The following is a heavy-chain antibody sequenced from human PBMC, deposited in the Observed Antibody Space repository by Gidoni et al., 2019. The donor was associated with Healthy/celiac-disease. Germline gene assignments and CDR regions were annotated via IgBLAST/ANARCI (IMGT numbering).Heavy chain of an antibody. CDR2: INHSGST. CDR3: ARGAGTIFTMVRGAILGYDY. J-gene: IGHJ4*02. CDR1: GGSFSGYS. D-gene: IGHD3-10*01. V-gene: IGHV4-34*01. Sequence: QVQLQQWGAGLLKPSETLSLTCAVYGGSFSGYSWSWIRQPPGKGLEWIGEINHSGSTNYNPSLKSRVTISVDTSKNQFSLKLSSVTAADTAVYYCARGAGTIFTMVRGAILGYDYWGQGTLVTVSS.